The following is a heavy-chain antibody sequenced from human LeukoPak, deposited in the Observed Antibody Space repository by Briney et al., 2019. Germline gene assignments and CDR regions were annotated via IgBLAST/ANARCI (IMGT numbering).Heavy chain of an antibody. CDR2: ISYDGSNK. CDR3: AIGVLLLWFGNAFDI. V-gene: IGHV3-30*03. J-gene: IGHJ3*02. CDR1: GFTFSSYG. D-gene: IGHD3-10*01. Sequence: GGSLRLSCAASGFTFSSYGMHWVRQAPGKGLEWVAVISYDGSNKYYADSVKGRFTISRDNSKNTLYLQMNSLRAEDTAVYYCAIGVLLLWFGNAFDIWGQGTMVTVSS.